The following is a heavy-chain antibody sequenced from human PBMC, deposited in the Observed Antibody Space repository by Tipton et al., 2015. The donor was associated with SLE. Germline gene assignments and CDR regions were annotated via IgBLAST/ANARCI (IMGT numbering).Heavy chain of an antibody. V-gene: IGHV3-48*03. CDR1: GFTFSSYE. D-gene: IGHD3-16*01. CDR2: ISSSGSTI. J-gene: IGHJ4*02. Sequence: GSLRLSCAASGFTFSSYEMNWVRQAPGKGLEWVSYISSSGSTIYYADSVKGRFTISRDNAKNSLYLQMNSLRAEDTAVYYCARDGEGGVTPFDYWGQGTLVTVSS. CDR3: ARDGEGGVTPFDY.